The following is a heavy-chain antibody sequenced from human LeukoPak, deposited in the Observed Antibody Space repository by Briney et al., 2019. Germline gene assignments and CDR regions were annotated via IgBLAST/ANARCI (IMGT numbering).Heavy chain of an antibody. D-gene: IGHD2-2*01. CDR3: AKGRTYCSSTSCSQIVYYYYGMDV. J-gene: IGHJ6*02. Sequence: GGSLRLSCAASGFTFSSYAMSWVRQAPGKGLEWVSAISGSGGSTYYADSVKGRFTISRDNSKNTPYLQMNSLRAEDTAVYYCAKGRTYCSSTSCSQIVYYYYGMDVWGQGTTVTVSS. CDR1: GFTFSSYA. CDR2: ISGSGGST. V-gene: IGHV3-23*01.